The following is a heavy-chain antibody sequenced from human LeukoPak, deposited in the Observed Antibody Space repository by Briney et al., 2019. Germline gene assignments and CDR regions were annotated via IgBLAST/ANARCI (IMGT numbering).Heavy chain of an antibody. J-gene: IGHJ6*03. CDR2: IIPIFGTA. Sequence: SVNLSCTASGGTFSSYAISWVRQAPGQGLEWMGGIIPIFGTANYAQKFQGRVKINTDESTSTAYMELSSLRSEDTAVYYSASTTVVTSYYYYRDVWGKGTTVTVSS. CDR1: GGTFSSYA. V-gene: IGHV1-69*05. D-gene: IGHD4-23*01. CDR3: ASTTVVTSYYYYRDV.